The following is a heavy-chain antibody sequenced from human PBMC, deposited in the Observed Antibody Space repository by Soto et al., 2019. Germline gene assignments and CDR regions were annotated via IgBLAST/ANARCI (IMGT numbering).Heavy chain of an antibody. V-gene: IGHV3-9*01. J-gene: IGHJ6*02. Sequence: EVQLGEPGGGLEQPGRSLRLSFAASGFTFDDYALHWVRQAPGKGREGVSGISGIGGSIGYADSVKGRFTISRDNAKNSLYLQMNSLRAEDTALYYCAKDMDYYYGMDVWGQGTTVTVSS. CDR3: AKDMDYYYGMDV. CDR2: ISGIGGSI. CDR1: GFTFDDYA.